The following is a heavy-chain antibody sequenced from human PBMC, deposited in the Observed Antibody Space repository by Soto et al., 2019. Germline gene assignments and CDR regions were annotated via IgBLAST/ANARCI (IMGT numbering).Heavy chain of an antibody. CDR2: IYHSGST. Sequence: PSETLSLTCAVSGGSISSGGYSWSWIRQPPGKGLEWIGYIYHSGSTYYNPSLKSRVTISVDRSKNQFSLKLSSVTAADTAVYYCARGLGYCSGGSCYFRGYFDLWGRGTLVTVSS. D-gene: IGHD2-15*01. CDR1: GGSISSGGYS. J-gene: IGHJ2*01. CDR3: ARGLGYCSGGSCYFRGYFDL. V-gene: IGHV4-30-2*01.